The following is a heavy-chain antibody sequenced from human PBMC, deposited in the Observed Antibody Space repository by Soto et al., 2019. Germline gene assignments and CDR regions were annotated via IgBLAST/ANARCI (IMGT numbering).Heavy chain of an antibody. V-gene: IGHV4-59*01. Sequence: SETLSLTCTVSGGSISSYYWSWIRQPPGKGLEWIGYIYYSGSTNYNPSLKSRVTISVDTSKNQFSLKLSSVTAADTAVYYCARGPFGPLGAFDIWGQGTMVTVSS. CDR2: IYYSGST. CDR1: GGSISSYY. J-gene: IGHJ3*02. D-gene: IGHD3-16*01. CDR3: ARGPFGPLGAFDI.